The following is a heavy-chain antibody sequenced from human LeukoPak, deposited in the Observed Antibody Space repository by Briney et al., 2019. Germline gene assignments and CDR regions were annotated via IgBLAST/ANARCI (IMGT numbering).Heavy chain of an antibody. CDR3: ARDPYYDFWSGYWYFDL. Sequence: SETLSLTCTVSGGSISSSSYYWGWIRQPPGKGLEWIGSIYYSGSTYYNPSLKSRVTTSVDTSKNQFSLKLSSVTAADTAVYYCARDPYYDFWSGYWYFDLWGRGTLVTVSS. CDR2: IYYSGST. V-gene: IGHV4-39*02. J-gene: IGHJ2*01. CDR1: GGSISSSSYY. D-gene: IGHD3-3*01.